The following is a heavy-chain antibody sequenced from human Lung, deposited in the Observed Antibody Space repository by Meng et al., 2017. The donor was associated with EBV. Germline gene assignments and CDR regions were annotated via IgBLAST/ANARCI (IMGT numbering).Heavy chain of an antibody. CDR1: GGSFSGFFSGYY. Sequence: QVQLQQWGAGLLKPSETLSLTCAVYGGSFSGFFSGYYWSWIRQAPGKGLEWIGEINDSGSTDCNPSLKSRLTISVDRSKSQFSLELSSVTAADTAVYYCARSTFDYWGQGTLVTVSS. J-gene: IGHJ4*02. CDR3: ARSTFDY. D-gene: IGHD1-26*01. V-gene: IGHV4-34*01. CDR2: INDSGST.